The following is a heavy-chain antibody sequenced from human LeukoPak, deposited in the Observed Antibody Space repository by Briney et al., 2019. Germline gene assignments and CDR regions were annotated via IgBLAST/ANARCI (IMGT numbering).Heavy chain of an antibody. CDR3: ARDIGDYYDSSGPLDY. D-gene: IGHD3-22*01. V-gene: IGHV3-30-3*01. J-gene: IGHJ4*02. CDR2: ISYDGSNK. CDR1: GFTFSSYA. Sequence: GRSLRLSCAASGFTFSSYAMHWVRQAPGKGLEWVAVISYDGSNKYYADSVKGRFTISRDNSKNTLYLQMNSLRAEDTAVYYCARDIGDYYDSSGPLDYWGQGTLVTVSS.